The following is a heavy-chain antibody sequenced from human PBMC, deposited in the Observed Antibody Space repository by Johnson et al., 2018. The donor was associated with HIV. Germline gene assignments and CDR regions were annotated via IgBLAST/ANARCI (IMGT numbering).Heavy chain of an antibody. CDR3: AKDIEATPDAFDI. Sequence: QLVESGGGLVKPGGSLRLSCAASGFTFDDYAMHWVLQAPGKGLVWVSGISWNSGSIGYADSVKGRFTISRDNAKNSLYLQMNSLRAEDTALYYCAKDIEATPDAFDIWGQGTMVTVSS. CDR1: GFTFDDYA. CDR2: ISWNSGSI. V-gene: IGHV3-9*01. J-gene: IGHJ3*02.